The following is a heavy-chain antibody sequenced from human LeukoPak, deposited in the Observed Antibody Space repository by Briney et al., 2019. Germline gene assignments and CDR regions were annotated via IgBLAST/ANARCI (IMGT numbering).Heavy chain of an antibody. Sequence: ASVKVSCKASGYTFTSYYMHWVRQAPGQGLEWMGIINPSGGSTSYAQKFQGRVTMTEDTSTDTAYMELSSLRSEDTAVYYCATEKLDAFDIWGQGTMVTVSS. CDR3: ATEKLDAFDI. CDR2: INPSGGST. CDR1: GYTFTSYY. V-gene: IGHV1-46*01. J-gene: IGHJ3*02. D-gene: IGHD4-23*01.